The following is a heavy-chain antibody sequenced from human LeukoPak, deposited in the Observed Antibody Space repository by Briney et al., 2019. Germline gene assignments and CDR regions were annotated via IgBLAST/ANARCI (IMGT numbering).Heavy chain of an antibody. V-gene: IGHV1-69*13. CDR3: ARDPFGAAAGTRWFDP. Sequence: GASVKVSCKASGYTFPSYGISWVRQAPGQGLEWMGGIIPIFGTANYAQKFQGRVTITADESTSTAYMELSSLRSEDTAVYYCARDPFGAAAGTRWFDPWGQGTLVTVSS. D-gene: IGHD6-13*01. J-gene: IGHJ5*02. CDR1: GYTFPSYG. CDR2: IIPIFGTA.